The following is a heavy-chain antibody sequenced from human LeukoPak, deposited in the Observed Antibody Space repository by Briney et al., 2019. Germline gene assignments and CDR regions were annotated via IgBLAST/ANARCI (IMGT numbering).Heavy chain of an antibody. D-gene: IGHD1-26*01. Sequence: GSLRLSCAASGFTFSSYGMHWVRQAPGKGLEWVAVIWYDGSNKYYADSVKGRFTIYRDNSKNTLYLQMNSLRAEDTAVYYCARGYRGSYYFYYFDYWGQGTLVTVSS. CDR3: ARGYRGSYYFYYFDY. V-gene: IGHV3-33*01. J-gene: IGHJ4*02. CDR2: IWYDGSNK. CDR1: GFTFSSYG.